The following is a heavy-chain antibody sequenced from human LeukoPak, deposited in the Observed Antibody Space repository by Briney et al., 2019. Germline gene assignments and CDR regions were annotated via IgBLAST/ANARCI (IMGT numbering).Heavy chain of an antibody. CDR1: GGSFSGYY. CDR3: ARGRRITMIVVVTFFDY. V-gene: IGHV4-34*01. D-gene: IGHD3-22*01. Sequence: KPSETLSLTCAVYGGSFSGYYWSWIRQPPGKGLEWIGEINHSGSTNYNPSLKSRVTISVDTSKNQFSLKLSSVTAADTAVYYCARGRRITMIVVVTFFDYWGQGTLVTVSS. J-gene: IGHJ4*02. CDR2: INHSGST.